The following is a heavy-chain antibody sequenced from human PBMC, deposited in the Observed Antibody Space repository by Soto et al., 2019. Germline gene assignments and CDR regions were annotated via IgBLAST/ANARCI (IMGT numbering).Heavy chain of an antibody. J-gene: IGHJ4*02. CDR1: GFTFRYYW. CDR2: INNDGSDT. V-gene: IGHV3-74*01. Sequence: GGSLRLSCAASGFTFRYYWLHRVRQVPGRGPVWVSGINNDGSDTFYADFVEGRFTISRDNAKNTVYLQMDSLRAEDTAVYYCGSLFEFWGQGTLVTVSS. CDR3: GSLFEF.